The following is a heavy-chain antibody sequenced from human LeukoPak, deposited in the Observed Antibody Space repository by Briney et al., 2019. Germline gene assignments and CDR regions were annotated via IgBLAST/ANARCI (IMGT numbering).Heavy chain of an antibody. Sequence: GGSLRLSCAASGFIVRHNYMTWVRPAPGRGLEWSSVIFIDGTTYYADSMKGRFTISRYQDNNTLYLQMNTLRDEDTAVYYGARGPRYSYYWGQGTLVSVSS. J-gene: IGHJ4*02. CDR3: ARGPRYSYY. V-gene: IGHV3-53*01. D-gene: IGHD6-13*01. CDR1: GFIVRHNY. CDR2: IFIDGTT.